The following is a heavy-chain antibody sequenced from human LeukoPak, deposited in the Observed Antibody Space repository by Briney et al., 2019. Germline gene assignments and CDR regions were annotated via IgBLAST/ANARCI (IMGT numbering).Heavy chain of an antibody. V-gene: IGHV3-11*06. Sequence: GGSLRLSCAASGSTFSDYYMSWIRQAPGKGLEWVSYISSSSSYTNYADSVKGRFTISRDNAKNSLYLQMNSLRAEDTAVYYCARSLPDYYDSSGYYYYFDYWGQGTLVTVSS. CDR2: ISSSSSYT. CDR3: ARSLPDYYDSSGYYYYFDY. CDR1: GSTFSDYY. J-gene: IGHJ4*02. D-gene: IGHD3-22*01.